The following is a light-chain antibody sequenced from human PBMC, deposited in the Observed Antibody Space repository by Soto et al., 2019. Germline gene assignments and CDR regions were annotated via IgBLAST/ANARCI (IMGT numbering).Light chain of an antibody. V-gene: IGKV3-20*01. CDR1: QSITSNH. J-gene: IGKJ1*01. CDR3: QQHGNSPPSWT. CDR2: GAS. Sequence: ETVLTQSPGTLSLSPGERATLFCRASQSITSNHLAWYQQKPGQAPRLLIYGASSRATGIPDRFSGSGSGTDFTLTISRLEPEDFAVYYCQQHGNSPPSWTCGQGTKVEIK.